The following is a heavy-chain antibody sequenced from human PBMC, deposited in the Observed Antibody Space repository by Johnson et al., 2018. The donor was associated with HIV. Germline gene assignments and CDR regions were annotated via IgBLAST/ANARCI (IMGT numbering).Heavy chain of an antibody. CDR1: GFTVSSNY. D-gene: IGHD2-15*01. CDR2: IRFDGSIE. Sequence: MQLVESGGGLIQPGGSLRLSCAASGFTVSSNYMSWVRQAPGKGLEWVAFIRFDGSIEYQRDSVKGRFTISRDNSKNTLYLQMNSLRAEDTAVYYCARSQVAATSEGAFDIWGQGTMVTVSS. CDR3: ARSQVAATSEGAFDI. J-gene: IGHJ3*02. V-gene: IGHV3-33*08.